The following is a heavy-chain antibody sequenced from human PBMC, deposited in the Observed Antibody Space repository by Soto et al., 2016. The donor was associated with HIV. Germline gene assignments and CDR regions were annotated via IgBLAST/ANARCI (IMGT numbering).Heavy chain of an antibody. D-gene: IGHD2-15*01. CDR1: GFSFNNAW. Sequence: EVQLVESGGGLVEPGRSLRLSCEASGFSFNNAWMNWVRQAPGKGLEWVGRIKSKTDGGTTIYAAPVKDRFIISRDDYKKTRCTCKMNSLKTEDTAVYFCTTGLQYWGQGTLVIVSS. CDR3: TTGLQY. V-gene: IGHV3-15*01. J-gene: IGHJ4*02. CDR2: IKSKTDGGTT.